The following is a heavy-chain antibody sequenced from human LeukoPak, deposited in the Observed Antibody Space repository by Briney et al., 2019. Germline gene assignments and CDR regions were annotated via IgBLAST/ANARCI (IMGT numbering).Heavy chain of an antibody. V-gene: IGHV4-34*01. Sequence: SETLSLTCAVYGGSFSGYYWSWIRQPPGKGLEWIGEINHSGSTNYNPSLKSRVTISVDTSKNQFSLKLSSVTAADTAVYYCARGRQFSVAGTVRYYYYGMDVWGQGTTVTVSS. D-gene: IGHD6-19*01. CDR2: INHSGST. CDR1: GGSFSGYY. J-gene: IGHJ6*02. CDR3: ARGRQFSVAGTVRYYYYGMDV.